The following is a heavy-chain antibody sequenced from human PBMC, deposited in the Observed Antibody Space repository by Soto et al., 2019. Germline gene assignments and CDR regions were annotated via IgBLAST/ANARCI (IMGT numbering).Heavy chain of an antibody. V-gene: IGHV3-48*02. Sequence: EVQLVESGGGLVQPGGSLRLSCAASGFTFSSYSMNWVRQAPGKGLEWVSYISSSSSTIYYADSVKGRFTISRDNAKNSLYLQMNSLRDEDTAVYYCARGKSDYSGGSCYPLGHAFDIWGQGTMVTVSS. J-gene: IGHJ3*02. CDR2: ISSSSSTI. CDR3: ARGKSDYSGGSCYPLGHAFDI. CDR1: GFTFSSYS. D-gene: IGHD2-15*01.